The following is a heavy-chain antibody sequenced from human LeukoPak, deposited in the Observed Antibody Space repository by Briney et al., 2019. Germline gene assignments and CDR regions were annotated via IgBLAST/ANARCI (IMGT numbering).Heavy chain of an antibody. D-gene: IGHD2-15*01. V-gene: IGHV1-69*06. Sequence: ASVKVSCKASGGTFSSYAISWVRQAPGQGLEWMGGIIPIFGTANYAQKFQGRVTITADKSTRTAYMELSSLRSEDTAVYYCARDYCSGGSCHYYNWFDPWGQGTLVTVSS. CDR2: IIPIFGTA. J-gene: IGHJ5*02. CDR1: GGTFSSYA. CDR3: ARDYCSGGSCHYYNWFDP.